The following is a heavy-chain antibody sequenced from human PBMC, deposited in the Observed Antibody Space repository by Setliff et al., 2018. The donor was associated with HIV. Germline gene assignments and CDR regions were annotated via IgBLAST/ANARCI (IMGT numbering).Heavy chain of an antibody. V-gene: IGHV4-59*08. CDR2: IFYTGRT. CDR3: ARHMMITPCRFFDS. Sequence: PSETLSLTCAVSGGSINSYYWSWIRQPPGRGLEWIGYIFYTGRTSYNPSLKSRVSMSVDPSKNQFSLNLSSVTAADTAVYYCARHMMITPCRFFDSWGQGTLVTV. D-gene: IGHD3-16*01. CDR1: GGSINSYY. J-gene: IGHJ4*02.